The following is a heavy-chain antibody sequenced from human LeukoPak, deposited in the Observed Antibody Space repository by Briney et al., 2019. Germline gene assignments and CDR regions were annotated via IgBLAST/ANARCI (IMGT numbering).Heavy chain of an antibody. J-gene: IGHJ6*03. V-gene: IGHV4-34*01. Sequence: SETLSLTCAVYGGSFSGYYWSWIRQPPGKGLEWIGESNHSGSTNYNPSLKSRVTISVDTSKHQFSLKLSSVTAADTAVYYCARGVYYYDSSGYYYSYYYYMDVWGKGTTVTVSS. CDR3: ARGVYYYDSSGYYYSYYYYMDV. CDR1: GGSFSGYY. CDR2: SNHSGST. D-gene: IGHD3-22*01.